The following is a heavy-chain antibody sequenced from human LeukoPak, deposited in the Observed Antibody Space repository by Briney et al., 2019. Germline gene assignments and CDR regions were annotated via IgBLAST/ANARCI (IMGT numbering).Heavy chain of an antibody. D-gene: IGHD3-22*01. CDR2: INWNGGST. CDR1: GFTFDDYG. CDR3: ARDRTTRGNNYYDSSVYYRTDALDI. V-gene: IGHV3-20*04. Sequence: GGSLRLSCAASGFTFDDYGMSWVRQAPGKGLEWVSGINWNGGSTGYADSVKGRFTISRGNAKNSLYLLMNSLRAEDTALYYCARDRTTRGNNYYDSSVYYRTDALDIWGQGTMVTVSS. J-gene: IGHJ3*02.